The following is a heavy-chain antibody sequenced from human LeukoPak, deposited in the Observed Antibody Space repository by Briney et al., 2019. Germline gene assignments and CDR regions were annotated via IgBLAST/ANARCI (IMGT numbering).Heavy chain of an antibody. J-gene: IGHJ5*02. CDR3: ARVDEAWFDP. CDR1: GGSISSYY. Sequence: SETLSLTCTVSGGSISSYYWSWIRQPPGKGLEWIGDIYYSGSTNYNPSLKSSVNISVDMSKNKFSLKLSFVTAADTAVYYCARVDEAWFDPWGQGTLVTVSS. V-gene: IGHV4-59*01. CDR2: IYYSGST.